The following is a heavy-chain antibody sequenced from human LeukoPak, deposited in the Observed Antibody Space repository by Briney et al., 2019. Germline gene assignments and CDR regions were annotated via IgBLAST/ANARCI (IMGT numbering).Heavy chain of an antibody. J-gene: IGHJ6*03. V-gene: IGHV4-59*01. CDR3: ARGTYSSGGYYMDV. Sequence: SETLSLTCTVSGGSISSYYWSWIRQPPGKGLEWIGYIYYSGSTNYNPSLKSRVTISVDTSKNQFSLKLSSVTAADTAVYYCARGTYSSGGYYMDVWGKGTTVTVSS. D-gene: IGHD6-19*01. CDR2: IYYSGST. CDR1: GGSISSYY.